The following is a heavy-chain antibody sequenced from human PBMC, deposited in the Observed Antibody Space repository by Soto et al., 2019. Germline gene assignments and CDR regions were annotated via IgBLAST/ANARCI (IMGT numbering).Heavy chain of an antibody. CDR1: GFGFSAYA. Sequence: GGSLRLSCAGSGFGFSAYAMNWVRQAPGKGLQWVSGLVGSGGDKNYADSVRGRFTVSRDNSKNTLYLQMNSLRDEDTAVFYCAKAGFSSGWSPSYFDYWGQGTLVTVSS. V-gene: IGHV3-23*01. CDR3: AKAGFSSGWSPSYFDY. D-gene: IGHD6-19*01. CDR2: LVGSGGDK. J-gene: IGHJ4*02.